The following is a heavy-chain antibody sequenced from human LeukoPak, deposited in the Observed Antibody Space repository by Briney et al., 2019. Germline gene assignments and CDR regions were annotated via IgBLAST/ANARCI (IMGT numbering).Heavy chain of an antibody. V-gene: IGHV3-48*03. CDR1: GFTFSSYE. CDR3: ARRGYARGGDFDY. CDR2: ISSSGSTI. D-gene: IGHD2-2*01. Sequence: GGSLRLSCAASGFTFSSYEMNWVRQAPGKGLEWVLYISSSGSTIYYADSVKGRFTISRDNAKNSLYLQMNSLRAEDTAVYYCARRGYARGGDFDYWGQGTLVTVSS. J-gene: IGHJ4*02.